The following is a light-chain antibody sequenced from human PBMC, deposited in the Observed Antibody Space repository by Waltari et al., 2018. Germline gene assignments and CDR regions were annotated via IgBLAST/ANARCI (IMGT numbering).Light chain of an antibody. CDR2: GAS. V-gene: IGKV3-20*01. Sequence: ELVLTQSPGTLSLSPGESATLSCWASQSVGRSLAWYQQKPGQAPRLLIYGASIRATGIPDRFSGSGSETDFSLTISRPEPEDLAVYYCQHYVRLPATFGQGTKVEIK. CDR3: QHYVRLPAT. J-gene: IGKJ1*01. CDR1: QSVGRS.